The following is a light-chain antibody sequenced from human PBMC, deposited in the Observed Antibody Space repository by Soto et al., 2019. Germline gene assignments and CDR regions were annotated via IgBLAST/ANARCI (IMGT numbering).Light chain of an antibody. CDR1: QYVGSR. Sequence: EIVLTQSPATLSSSPGETAILSCRASQYVGSRLAWYQHKPGQAPRLLIYYMSKRATGIPARFSGSGSGTDFXLXIXXXXXDDFAIYYCHQRQSWPRTFGQGTKVEIK. CDR3: HQRQSWPRT. CDR2: YMS. V-gene: IGKV3-11*01. J-gene: IGKJ1*01.